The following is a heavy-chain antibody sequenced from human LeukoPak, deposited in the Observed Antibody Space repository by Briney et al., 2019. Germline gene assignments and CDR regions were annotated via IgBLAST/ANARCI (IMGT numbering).Heavy chain of an antibody. CDR1: GFTFDDYT. CDR2: ISWDGGST. CDR3: AKDIGAAASVYMDV. Sequence: GGSLRLSCAASGFTFDDYTMHWVRQAPGKGLEWVSLISWDGGSTYYADSVKGRFTISRDNSKNSLYLQMSSLRTEDTALYYCAKDIGAAASVYMDVWGKGTTVTVSS. J-gene: IGHJ6*03. D-gene: IGHD6-13*01. V-gene: IGHV3-43*01.